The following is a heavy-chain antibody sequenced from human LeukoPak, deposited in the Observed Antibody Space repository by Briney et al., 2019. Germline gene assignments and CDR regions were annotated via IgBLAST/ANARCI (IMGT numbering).Heavy chain of an antibody. J-gene: IGHJ4*02. Sequence: ASVKVSCKASGYTFTSYGISWVRQAPGQGLEWMGWISAYNGNTNYAQKLQGRVTMTTDTSTSTAYVELRSLRSDDTAVYYCARRDGYTKNIDYWGQGTLVTVSS. V-gene: IGHV1-18*01. CDR2: ISAYNGNT. D-gene: IGHD5-24*01. CDR1: GYTFTSYG. CDR3: ARRDGYTKNIDY.